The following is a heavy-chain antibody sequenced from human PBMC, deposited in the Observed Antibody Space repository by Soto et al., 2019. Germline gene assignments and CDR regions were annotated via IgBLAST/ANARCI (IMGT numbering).Heavy chain of an antibody. CDR3: SRSRGDGDYVWYFDL. CDR1: RFTFGDYA. V-gene: IGHV3-49*03. Sequence: GGSLRLSCTASRFTFGDYAMSWFRQAPGKGLEWVGFIRSKTYGGTTQYAASVKGRFTISRDDSKSIAYLQMNSLKTEDTAVYHCSRSRGDGDYVWYFDLWGRDTLVTVSS. D-gene: IGHD4-17*01. CDR2: IRSKTYGGTT. J-gene: IGHJ2*01.